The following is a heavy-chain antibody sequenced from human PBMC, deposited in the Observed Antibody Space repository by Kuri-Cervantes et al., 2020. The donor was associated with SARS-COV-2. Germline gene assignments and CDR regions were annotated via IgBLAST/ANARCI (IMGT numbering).Heavy chain of an antibody. CDR3: ARVLSGSYPADY. Sequence: ASVKVSCKASGYTFTGYCMHWVRQAPGQGLEWMGWINPNSGGTNYAQKLQGRVTMTRDTSISTAYMELSRLRSDDTAVYYCARVLSGSYPADYWGQGTLVTVSS. J-gene: IGHJ4*02. D-gene: IGHD1-26*01. CDR2: INPNSGGT. V-gene: IGHV1-2*02. CDR1: GYTFTGYC.